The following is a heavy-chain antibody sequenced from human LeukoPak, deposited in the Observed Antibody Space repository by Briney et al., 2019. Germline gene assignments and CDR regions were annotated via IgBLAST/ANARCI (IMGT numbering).Heavy chain of an antibody. V-gene: IGHV4-59*11. Sequence: SETLSLTCTVGGGSLSGHYWGWIRQPPGKGLELVGHIYYTGTTFYNPSLNSRVAITLDTSRNQFSLRLTSVIAADTAVYYCARFSWGCSTASCYLTNWGQGALVTVSS. CDR1: GGSLSGHY. D-gene: IGHD2-2*01. J-gene: IGHJ4*02. CDR2: IYYTGTT. CDR3: ARFSWGCSTASCYLTN.